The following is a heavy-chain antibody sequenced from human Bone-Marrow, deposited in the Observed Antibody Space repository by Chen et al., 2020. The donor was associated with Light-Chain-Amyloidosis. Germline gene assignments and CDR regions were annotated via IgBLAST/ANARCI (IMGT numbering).Heavy chain of an antibody. D-gene: IGHD3-16*01. CDR3: GRDNIGGVDF. CDR1: GGSMDYYY. V-gene: IGHV4-59*01. CDR2: IYNSGTT. J-gene: IGHJ4*02. Sequence: QVQLQESGPGLVKPSETLSPTCTVSGGSMDYYYWNWIRQPPGKGLEWIGYIYNSGTTNYNPSLRSRVTMSVDMSKKQFSLKLSSVTAADTAVYYCGRDNIGGVDFWGQGTPVTVSS.